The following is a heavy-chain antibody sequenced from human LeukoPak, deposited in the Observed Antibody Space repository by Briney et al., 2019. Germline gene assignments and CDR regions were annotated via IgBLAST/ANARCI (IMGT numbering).Heavy chain of an antibody. CDR2: ISYDGSNK. CDR1: GFTFSSYA. J-gene: IGHJ4*02. Sequence: GGSLRLSCAASGFTFSSYAMHWVRQAPGKGLEWVAVISYDGSNKYYADSVKGRFTISRDNSKNTLYLQMNSLRAEDTAVYYCARDQGVTIFGVVTSFDYWGQGTLVTVSS. CDR3: ARDQGVTIFGVVTSFDY. D-gene: IGHD3-3*01. V-gene: IGHV3-30-3*01.